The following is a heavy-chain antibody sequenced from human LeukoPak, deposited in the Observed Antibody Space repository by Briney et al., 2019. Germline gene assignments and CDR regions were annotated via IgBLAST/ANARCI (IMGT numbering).Heavy chain of an antibody. CDR1: GFTFSSFS. CDR3: ARDRPVEMATRALGH. V-gene: IGHV3-48*02. J-gene: IGHJ4*02. D-gene: IGHD5-24*01. CDR2: ISSRSSTI. Sequence: GGSLRLSCVVSGFTFSSFSMNWVRQAPGKGLEWISYISSRSSTIYYADSVKGRFTISRENAKNSLYLQMNSLRDEDTAVYYCARDRPVEMATRALGHWGQGTLVTVSS.